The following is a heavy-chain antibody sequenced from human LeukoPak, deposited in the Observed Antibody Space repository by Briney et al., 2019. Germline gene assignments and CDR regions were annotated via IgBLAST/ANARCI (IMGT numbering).Heavy chain of an antibody. Sequence: GGSLRLSCAASGFTVSSNYMSWVRQAPGKGLEWVSVIYSGGSTYYADSVKGRFTISRDNSKNTLYLQMNSLRAEDTAVYYCARGLSLGCSGGSCYSEEAFDIWGQGTMVTVSS. J-gene: IGHJ3*02. CDR3: ARGLSLGCSGGSCYSEEAFDI. V-gene: IGHV3-66*01. CDR2: IYSGGST. D-gene: IGHD2-15*01. CDR1: GFTVSSNY.